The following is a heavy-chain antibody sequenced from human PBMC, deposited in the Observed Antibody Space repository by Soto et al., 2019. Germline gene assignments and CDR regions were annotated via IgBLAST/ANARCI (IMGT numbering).Heavy chain of an antibody. V-gene: IGHV5-51*01. CDR3: ARRSPEYSYGV. CDR1: GYSFTTYY. Sequence: PGESLKISCKGSGYSFTTYYIAWVRQMPGKGLEWMGIVYPDDSDTRYSPSFQGQVTMSADRSISTAYLQWTSLKPSDTAMYYCARRSPEYSYGVWGQGTLVTVSS. CDR2: VYPDDSDT. D-gene: IGHD5-18*01. J-gene: IGHJ4*02.